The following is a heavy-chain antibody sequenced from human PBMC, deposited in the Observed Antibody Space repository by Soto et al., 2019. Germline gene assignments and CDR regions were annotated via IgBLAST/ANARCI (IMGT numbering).Heavy chain of an antibody. Sequence: SETLSLTCTVSGGSIGGSSYYWGWIRQPPGKGLEWIGSIYYSGSTYYNPSLKSRVTISVDTSKNQFSLKLSSVTAADTAVYYCARHELLYYYYYYGMDVWGQGTTVTVSS. CDR2: IYYSGST. J-gene: IGHJ6*02. D-gene: IGHD1-26*01. CDR1: GGSIGGSSYY. V-gene: IGHV4-39*01. CDR3: ARHELLYYYYYYGMDV.